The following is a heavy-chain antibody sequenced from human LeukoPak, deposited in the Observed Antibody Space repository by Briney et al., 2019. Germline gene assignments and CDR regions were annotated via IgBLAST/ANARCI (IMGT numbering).Heavy chain of an antibody. CDR2: INHSGST. CDR3: ARRVRGYGGTLFDY. D-gene: IGHD4-23*01. CDR1: GGSFSGYY. Sequence: SETLSLTCAVYGGSFSGYYWSWIRQPPGKGLEWIGEINHSGSTNYNPSLKSRVTISVDTSKNQFSLKLRSVTAADTAVYYCARRVRGYGGTLFDYWGQGTLVTVSS. J-gene: IGHJ4*02. V-gene: IGHV4-34*01.